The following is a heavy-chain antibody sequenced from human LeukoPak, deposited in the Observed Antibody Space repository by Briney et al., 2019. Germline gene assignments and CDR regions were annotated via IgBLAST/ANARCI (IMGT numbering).Heavy chain of an antibody. CDR1: GFTFTSYA. D-gene: IGHD2-21*02. V-gene: IGHV3-23*01. Sequence: GGSLRLSCAASGFTFTSYAMSWIRQAPGKGLEWVAAINGGGENTYYADSVKGRFTISRDNSKNTLYLQMNSLRAEDTAVYYCARDRLAYCGGDCRAPYDYWGQGTLVTVSS. J-gene: IGHJ4*02. CDR3: ARDRLAYCGGDCRAPYDY. CDR2: INGGGENT.